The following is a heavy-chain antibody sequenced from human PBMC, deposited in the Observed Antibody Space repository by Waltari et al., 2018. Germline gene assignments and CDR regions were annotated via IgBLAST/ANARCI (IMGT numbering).Heavy chain of an antibody. CDR1: GGSISSGSYY. CDR2: IDTSGST. V-gene: IGHV4-61*02. D-gene: IGHD2-2*01. CDR3: ASVPAATSYYYGMDV. J-gene: IGHJ6*02. Sequence: QVQLQESGPGLVKPSQTLSLTCTVSGGSISSGSYYWSWIRQPAGKGLEWIGRIDTSGSTNSNPSLKSRVTISVDTSKNQFSLKLSSVTAADTAVYYCASVPAATSYYYGMDVWGQGTTVTVSS.